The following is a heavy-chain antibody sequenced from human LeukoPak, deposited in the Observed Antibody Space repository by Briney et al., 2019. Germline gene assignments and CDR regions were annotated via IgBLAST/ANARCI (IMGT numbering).Heavy chain of an antibody. CDR2: IWYDGSNK. D-gene: IGHD1-20*01. Sequence: GGSLRLSCAASGFTFSSYGMHWVRQAPGKGLEWVAVIWYDGSNKYYADSVKGRFTISRDNSKNTLYLQMNSLRAEDTAVYYCAKDITGTTVSSWGQGTLVTVSS. V-gene: IGHV3-33*06. CDR1: GFTFSSYG. CDR3: AKDITGTTVSS. J-gene: IGHJ5*02.